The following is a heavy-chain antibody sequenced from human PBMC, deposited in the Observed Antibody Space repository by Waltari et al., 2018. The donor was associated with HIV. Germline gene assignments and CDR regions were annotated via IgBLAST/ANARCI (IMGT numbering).Heavy chain of an antibody. CDR2: IYPSGST. CDR3: ARVFCSGGSCYGDGRYGMDV. Sequence: QVQLQESGPGLVKPLQTLSPTCTVSGGSISSGSYSWNWIRQPAGKGLEWIGRIYPSGSTNYNPSLKSRVTISVDTSKNQFSLKLSSVTAADTAVYYCARVFCSGGSCYGDGRYGMDVWGQGTTVTVSS. D-gene: IGHD2-15*01. CDR1: GGSISSGSYS. V-gene: IGHV4-61*02. J-gene: IGHJ6*02.